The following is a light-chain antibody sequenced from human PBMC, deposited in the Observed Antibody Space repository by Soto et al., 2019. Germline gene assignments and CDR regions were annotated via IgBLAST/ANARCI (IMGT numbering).Light chain of an antibody. Sequence: QPVLTQSPSASASLGASVKLTCTLSSGHSSYAIAWHQQQPEKGPRYLMNLNSDGSHSKGDGIPDRFSGSSSGAVRYLTISSLQSEDEADYYCQTWGTGIQVFGGGTKLTVL. CDR2: LNSDGSH. CDR1: SGHSSYA. V-gene: IGLV4-69*01. CDR3: QTWGTGIQV. J-gene: IGLJ3*02.